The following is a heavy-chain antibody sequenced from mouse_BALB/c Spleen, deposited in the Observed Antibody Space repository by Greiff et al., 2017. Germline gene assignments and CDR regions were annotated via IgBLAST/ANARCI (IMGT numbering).Heavy chain of an antibody. D-gene: IGHD1-1*01. CDR1: GFSLTGYG. CDR3: ARGYYYGSSWYYFDY. J-gene: IGHJ2*01. V-gene: IGHV2-6-7*01. CDR2: IWGDGST. Sequence: VQLQESGPGLVAPSQSLSITCTVSGFSLTGYGVNWVRQPPGKGLEWLGMIWGDGSTDYNSALKSRLSISKDNSKSQVFLKMNSPQTDDTARYYCARGYYYGSSWYYFDYWGQGTTLTVSS.